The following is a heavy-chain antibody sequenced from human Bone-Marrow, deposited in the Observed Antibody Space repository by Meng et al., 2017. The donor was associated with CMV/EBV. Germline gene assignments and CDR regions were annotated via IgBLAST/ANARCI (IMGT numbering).Heavy chain of an antibody. CDR2: ISSSSSYI. CDR3: ASPTTVSPG. J-gene: IGHJ4*02. V-gene: IGHV3-21*01. Sequence: LSCAASGFTFSSSSMNWVRQAPGKGLEWVSSISSSSSYIYYADSVKGRFTISRDNAKNSLYLQMNSLRAEDTAVYYCASPTTVSPGWGQGTLVTVSS. D-gene: IGHD4-17*01. CDR1: GFTFSSSS.